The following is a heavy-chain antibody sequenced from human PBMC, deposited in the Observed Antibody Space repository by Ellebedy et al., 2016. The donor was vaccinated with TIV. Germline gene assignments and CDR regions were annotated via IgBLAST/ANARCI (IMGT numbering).Heavy chain of an antibody. J-gene: IGHJ4*01. V-gene: IGHV3-30-3*01. Sequence: GGSLRLXXAASAFSFSSFPMHWVRQAPGKGLEWVAVISYDGSNKYYADSVKGRFTISRDNSKNTLYLQMNSLRAEDTAMYYCASHLLPFSSSEYYFDYWGQGTLVTVSS. CDR2: ISYDGSNK. CDR3: ASHLLPFSSSEYYFDY. D-gene: IGHD1-14*01. CDR1: AFSFSSFP.